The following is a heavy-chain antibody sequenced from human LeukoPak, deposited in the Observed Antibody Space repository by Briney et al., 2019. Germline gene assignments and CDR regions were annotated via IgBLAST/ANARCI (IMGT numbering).Heavy chain of an antibody. CDR2: ISGSGSDT. CDR1: GFTFSSYA. J-gene: IGHJ4*02. V-gene: IGHV3-23*01. D-gene: IGHD2-21*01. CDR3: AKVGDGATGQSYYFDY. Sequence: PGESLRLSCAASGFTFSSYAMTWVRQAPGKGLEWVSAISGSGSDTYYADSVKGRFTISRDNSKNTLYLQMNSLRAEDTAVYYCAKVGDGATGQSYYFDYWGQGTLVTVSS.